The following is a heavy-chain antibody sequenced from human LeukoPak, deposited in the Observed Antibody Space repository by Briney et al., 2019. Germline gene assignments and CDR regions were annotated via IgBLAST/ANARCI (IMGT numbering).Heavy chain of an antibody. D-gene: IGHD3-10*01. Sequence: PSETLSLTCTVSGAPIGSFYWSWIRQPAGKGLEWLGRAHSSGSTNYIPSIRSRVTMSVDTSKNQLSLKLDTVTAADTAMYYCAREAVDYGSGSHDYWGQGILATVSS. CDR1: GAPIGSFY. J-gene: IGHJ4*02. CDR3: AREAVDYGSGSHDY. V-gene: IGHV4-4*07. CDR2: AHSSGST.